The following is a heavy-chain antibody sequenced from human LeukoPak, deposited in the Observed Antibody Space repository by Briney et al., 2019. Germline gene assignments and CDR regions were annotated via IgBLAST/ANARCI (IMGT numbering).Heavy chain of an antibody. Sequence: KTSETLSLTCTVSGGSISSGDYYWAWIRQPPGRGLEWIGSIYYSGSTYYNPSLKSRVTISVDTSKNQFSLRLSSATAADTAVYYCARLQLAAAGNRWFDPWGQGTLVTVSS. D-gene: IGHD6-13*01. J-gene: IGHJ5*02. CDR1: GGSISSGDYY. CDR2: IYYSGST. V-gene: IGHV4-39*01. CDR3: ARLQLAAAGNRWFDP.